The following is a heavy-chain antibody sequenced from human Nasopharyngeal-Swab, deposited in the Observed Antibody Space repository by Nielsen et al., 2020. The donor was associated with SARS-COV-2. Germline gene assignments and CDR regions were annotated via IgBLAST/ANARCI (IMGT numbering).Heavy chain of an antibody. V-gene: IGHV3-23*01. Sequence: GESLKISCAASGFTFSSYAMSWVRQAPGKGLEWVSAISGSGGSTYYADSVKGRFTISRDNSKNSLYLQMNSLRDEDTAVYYCARGANTATDYWGQGTLVTVSS. J-gene: IGHJ4*02. CDR1: GFTFSSYA. CDR2: ISGSGGST. D-gene: IGHD5-18*01. CDR3: ARGANTATDY.